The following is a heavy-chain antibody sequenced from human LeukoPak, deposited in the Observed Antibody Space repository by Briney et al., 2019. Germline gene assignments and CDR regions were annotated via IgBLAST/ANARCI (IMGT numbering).Heavy chain of an antibody. Sequence: GASVKVSCKASGYTFTSYYMHWVRQAPGQGLEWMGIINPSGGSTSYAQKFQGRVTMTRDTSTSTVYMELSSLRSEDTAVYHCARGEIFGVVIIPTYFQHWGQGTLVTVSS. D-gene: IGHD3-3*01. J-gene: IGHJ1*01. V-gene: IGHV1-46*01. CDR3: ARGEIFGVVIIPTYFQH. CDR2: INPSGGST. CDR1: GYTFTSYY.